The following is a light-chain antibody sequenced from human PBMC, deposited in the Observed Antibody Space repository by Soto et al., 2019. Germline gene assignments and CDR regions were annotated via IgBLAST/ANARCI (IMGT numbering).Light chain of an antibody. J-gene: IGKJ2*01. Sequence: EIVLTQSPGTLSLSPGERATLSCRASQSVSSSYLAWYQQKPGQAPWLLIYGASSRATGIPDRFSGSGSGTDFTLTISRLEPEDFAVYYCQQYRTFGQGTKLEIK. CDR1: QSVSSSY. V-gene: IGKV3-20*01. CDR2: GAS. CDR3: QQYRT.